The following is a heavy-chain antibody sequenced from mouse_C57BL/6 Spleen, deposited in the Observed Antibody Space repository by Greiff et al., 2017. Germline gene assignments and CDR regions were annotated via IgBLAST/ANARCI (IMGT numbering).Heavy chain of an antibody. CDR1: GYTFTSYW. CDR2: IDPSDSYT. Sequence: QVQLQQPGAELVKPGASVKLSCKASGYTFTSYWMQWVKQRPGQGLEWIGEIDPSDSYTNYNQKFKGKATLAVETSSSTAYMQLSSLTSEDSAVYYCAKVLLLRSMDYWGQGTSVTVSS. V-gene: IGHV1-50*01. CDR3: AKVLLLRSMDY. J-gene: IGHJ4*01. D-gene: IGHD1-1*01.